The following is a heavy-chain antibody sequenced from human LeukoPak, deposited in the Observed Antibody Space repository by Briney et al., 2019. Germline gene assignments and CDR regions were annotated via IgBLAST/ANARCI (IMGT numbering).Heavy chain of an antibody. V-gene: IGHV4-34*01. D-gene: IGHD1-14*01. CDR3: ARLFAGTFDY. CDR1: GGSFDTYY. CDR2: INHSGST. J-gene: IGHJ4*02. Sequence: PSETLSLTCAVYGGSFDTYYWSWIRQPPGKGLEWIGEINHSGSTNYNPSLKSRVTISVDTSKNQFSLKLSSVTAADTAVYYCARLFAGTFDYWGQGTLVTVSS.